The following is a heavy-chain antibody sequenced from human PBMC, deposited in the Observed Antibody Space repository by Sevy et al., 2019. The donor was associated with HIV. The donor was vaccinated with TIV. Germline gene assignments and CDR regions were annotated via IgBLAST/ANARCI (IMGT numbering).Heavy chain of an antibody. Sequence: SETLSLTCTVSGVSISSFYWSWIRQPPGKGLEWIGNIYYSGSTNYNPSLKSRVTISVATSKNQFSLKLSSVTAADTAVYYCARRYFYDSRGSTVFDYWGQGTLVTVSS. CDR3: ARRYFYDSRGSTVFDY. CDR1: GVSISSFY. J-gene: IGHJ4*02. CDR2: IYYSGST. D-gene: IGHD3-22*01. V-gene: IGHV4-59*13.